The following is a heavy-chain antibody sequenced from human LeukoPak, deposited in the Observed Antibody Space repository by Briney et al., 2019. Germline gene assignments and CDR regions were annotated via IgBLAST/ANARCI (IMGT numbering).Heavy chain of an antibody. V-gene: IGHV3-53*01. CDR2: IYRGDT. CDR3: ASYYCSSGSCYFDH. D-gene: IGHD2-15*01. CDR1: GFIAGYNH. J-gene: IGHJ4*02. Sequence: GGSLRLSCEVSGFIAGYNHMSWVRQAPGKGLEWVSVIYRGDTYYADSVKGRFTISRDDSKNTVFLQMNNLRVEDTAEYFCASYYCSSGSCYFDHWGQGTLVTVSS.